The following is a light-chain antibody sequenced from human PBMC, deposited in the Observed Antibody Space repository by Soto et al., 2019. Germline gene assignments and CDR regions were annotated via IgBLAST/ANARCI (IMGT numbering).Light chain of an antibody. CDR1: QSVSDSQ. J-gene: IGKJ1*01. V-gene: IGKV3-20*01. Sequence: EIVVAQSPGPLSLSPGERASLSWITSQSVSDSQLAWYQQKPGQAPRLLIYGVSSRATTIPDRFSGSGSGTDFTLTINRLEPEDFAVYYCQQYTQALWTFGPGTKWIS. CDR3: QQYTQALWT. CDR2: GVS.